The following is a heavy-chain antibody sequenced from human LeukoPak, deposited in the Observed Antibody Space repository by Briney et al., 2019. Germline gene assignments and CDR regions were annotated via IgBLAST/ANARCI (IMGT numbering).Heavy chain of an antibody. V-gene: IGHV4-59*01. J-gene: IGHJ5*02. CDR1: GGFISGYY. CDR3: VRAYRLTSPRGFDP. D-gene: IGHD3-16*02. Sequence: PSETLSLTCTVSGGFISGYYWNWIRQSPGKGLEWIGYIFYTGDTDYNPSLRSRVTMSVDRSNNRFSLQLASVTTADSAFYYCVRAYRLTSPRGFDPWGPGILVTVSS. CDR2: IFYTGDT.